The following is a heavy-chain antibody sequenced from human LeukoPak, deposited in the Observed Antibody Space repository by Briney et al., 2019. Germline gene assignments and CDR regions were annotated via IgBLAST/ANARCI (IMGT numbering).Heavy chain of an antibody. CDR3: ARDPVGTRYYYEGAWFDP. V-gene: IGHV1-2*06. D-gene: IGHD3-22*01. J-gene: IGHJ5*02. Sequence: ASVKVSCKTSGYTFTGYYMHWVRQAPGQGLEWMGRINPNSGGTNYAQKFQGRVTMTRDTSISTAYVELSRLRSDDTAVYYCARDPVGTRYYYEGAWFDPWGQGTLVTVSS. CDR2: INPNSGGT. CDR1: GYTFTGYY.